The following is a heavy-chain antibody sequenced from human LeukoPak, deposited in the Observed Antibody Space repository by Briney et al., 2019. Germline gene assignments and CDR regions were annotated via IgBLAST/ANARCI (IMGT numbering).Heavy chain of an antibody. V-gene: IGHV1-2*02. J-gene: IGHJ3*02. CDR3: ARDRRRVLVAFDI. CDR2: INPNSGGT. Sequence: ASVKVSCKASGYTFTTYGMNWVRQAPGQGLEWMGWINPNSGGTNYAQKFQGRVTMTRDTSISTAYMELSRLRSDDTAVYYCARDRRRVLVAFDIWGQGTMVTVSS. CDR1: GYTFTTYG. D-gene: IGHD6-25*01.